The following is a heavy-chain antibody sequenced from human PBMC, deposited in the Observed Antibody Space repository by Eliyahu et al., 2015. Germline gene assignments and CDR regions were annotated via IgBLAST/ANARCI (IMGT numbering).Heavy chain of an antibody. V-gene: IGHV4-31*03. D-gene: IGHD3-10*01. CDR2: IHHSGTA. CDR3: ARLMVYPDTGPQYMGRGDVSEPRGDFDF. Sequence: QVQLQESGPGLVRPSQTLSLTCTVSXGSIRSDGYFWXXXRQHPRKGLEWXGNIHHSGTAYYTSSLKSRLSMSIDMSKNQFSLKVNSVTAADTAVYYCARLMVYPDTGPQYMGRGDVSEPRGDFDFWGQGILVAVSS. J-gene: IGHJ4*02. CDR1: XGSIRSDGYF.